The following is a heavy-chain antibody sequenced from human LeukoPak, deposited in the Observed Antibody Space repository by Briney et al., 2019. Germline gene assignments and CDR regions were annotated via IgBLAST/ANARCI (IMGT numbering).Heavy chain of an antibody. CDR2: IYYSGST. CDR1: GGSFSSGSYY. D-gene: IGHD6-13*01. CDR3: ARDLAAARYFDL. J-gene: IGHJ2*01. V-gene: IGHV4-61*01. Sequence: SETLSLTCTVSGGSFSSGSYYWSWIRQPPGKGLEWIGYIYYSGSTNYNPSLKSRVTISVDTSKNQFSLKLSSVTAADTAVYYCARDLAAARYFDLWGRGTLVTVSS.